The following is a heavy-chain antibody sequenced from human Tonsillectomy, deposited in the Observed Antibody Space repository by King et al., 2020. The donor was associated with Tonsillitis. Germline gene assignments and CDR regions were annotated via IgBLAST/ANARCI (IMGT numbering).Heavy chain of an antibody. CDR1: GFTFSSYG. V-gene: IGHV3-33*01. Sequence: VQLVESGGGVVQPGRSLRLSCAASGFTFSSYGMHWLRQAPGKGLEWVAVIWYDGSNKYYADSVKGRFTISRDNSKNTLYLQMNSLRAEDTAVYYCARDEPVVARGFDYWGQGTLVTVSS. J-gene: IGHJ4*02. CDR3: ARDEPVVARGFDY. D-gene: IGHD3-22*01. CDR2: IWYDGSNK.